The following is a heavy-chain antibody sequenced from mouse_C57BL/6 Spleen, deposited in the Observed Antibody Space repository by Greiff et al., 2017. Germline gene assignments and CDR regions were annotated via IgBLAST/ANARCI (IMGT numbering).Heavy chain of an antibody. CDR2: ISSGGSYT. V-gene: IGHV5-6*01. J-gene: IGHJ3*01. Sequence: EVMLVESGGDLVKPGGSLKLSCAASGFTFSSYGMSWVRQTPDKRLAWVATISSGGSYTYYPDSVKGRFTISRDNAKNTLYLQMSSLKSEDTAMYYCARQDYYGSSSAWFAYWGQGTLVTVSA. CDR3: ARQDYYGSSSAWFAY. D-gene: IGHD1-1*01. CDR1: GFTFSSYG.